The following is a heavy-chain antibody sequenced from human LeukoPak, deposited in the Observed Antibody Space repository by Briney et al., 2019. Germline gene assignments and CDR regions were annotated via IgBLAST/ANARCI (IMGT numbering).Heavy chain of an antibody. Sequence: GGSLRLSCAASGFTFSSYAMSWVRQAPGKGLEWVSVIGDSTFYEGSVKGRFTISRDSSENTLYLEMNSLRVEDTAVYYCAKGRGGSSYSTLDSWGQGTLVTVSS. CDR2: IGDST. CDR1: GFTFSSYA. V-gene: IGHV3-23*01. CDR3: AKGRGGSSYSTLDS. D-gene: IGHD2-15*01. J-gene: IGHJ4*02.